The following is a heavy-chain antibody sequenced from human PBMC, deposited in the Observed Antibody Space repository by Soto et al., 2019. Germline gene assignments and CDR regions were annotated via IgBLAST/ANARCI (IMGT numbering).Heavy chain of an antibody. V-gene: IGHV4-34*01. CDR2: INHSGST. CDR1: GGSFSIYS. CDR3: ARVRSIGGARNRGLGP. J-gene: IGHJ1*01. D-gene: IGHD3-10*01. Sequence: QVQLQQWGAGLLKPSETLSLTCAVYGGSFSIYSWNWIRQPLGKGLEWIGEINHSGSTNYNPPLKSRVSISVDTSKNQFSLKLSSVAAADTAVYYCARVRSIGGARNRGLGPWGQGTLVTVSS.